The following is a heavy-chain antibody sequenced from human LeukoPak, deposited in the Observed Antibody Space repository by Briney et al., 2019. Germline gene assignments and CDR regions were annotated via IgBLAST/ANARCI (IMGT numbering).Heavy chain of an antibody. D-gene: IGHD3-10*01. CDR3: ATAPSYGSGSYYLTY. Sequence: ASVKVSCKVSGYTLTELSMHWVRQARGKGLEWMGGFDPGDGGSIYAQKFQGRVTMTENSSTDTAYKKLSSMRSEDTAVYYCATAPSYGSGSYYLTYWGQGTLVTVSS. CDR2: FDPGDGGS. CDR1: GYTLTELS. V-gene: IGHV1-24*01. J-gene: IGHJ4*02.